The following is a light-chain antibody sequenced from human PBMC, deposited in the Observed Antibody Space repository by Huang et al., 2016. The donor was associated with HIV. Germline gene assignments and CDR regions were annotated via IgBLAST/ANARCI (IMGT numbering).Light chain of an antibody. Sequence: EIVLAQSPATLSLSPGERATLSCRASRSVDSYLAWYQHKPGQAPRLLVYDASNRATGTPTRCTGSGFGTDFTLTVSSLEPEDSAVYYCQHRRDWPPIFTFGPGTKVDIK. CDR1: RSVDSY. J-gene: IGKJ3*01. V-gene: IGKV3-11*01. CDR3: QHRRDWPPIFT. CDR2: DAS.